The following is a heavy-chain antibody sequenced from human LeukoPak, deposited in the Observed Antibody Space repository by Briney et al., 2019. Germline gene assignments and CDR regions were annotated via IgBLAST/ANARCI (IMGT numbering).Heavy chain of an antibody. J-gene: IGHJ4*02. CDR2: ISYDGSNK. Sequence: GGSLRLSCAASGFTFSSYAMHWVRQAPGKGLEWVAVISYDGSNKYYADSVKGRFTISRDNAKNSLYLQMNSLRAEDTAVYYCARDLSAMIVTTIDYWGQGTLVTVSS. CDR1: GFTFSSYA. V-gene: IGHV3-30-3*01. CDR3: ARDLSAMIVTTIDY. D-gene: IGHD3-22*01.